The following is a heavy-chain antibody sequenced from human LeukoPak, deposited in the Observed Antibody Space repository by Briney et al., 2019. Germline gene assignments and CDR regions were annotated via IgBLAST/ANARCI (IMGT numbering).Heavy chain of an antibody. CDR2: INHSGST. Sequence: SETLSLTCTVSGGSISSGDYYWSWIRQPPGKGLEWIGEINHSGSTNYNPSLKSRVTISVDTSKNQFSLKLSSVTAADTAVYYCARGGGERFLEWLLSFDYWGQGTLVTVSP. V-gene: IGHV4-39*07. CDR1: GGSISSGDYY. CDR3: ARGGGERFLEWLLSFDY. J-gene: IGHJ4*02. D-gene: IGHD3-3*01.